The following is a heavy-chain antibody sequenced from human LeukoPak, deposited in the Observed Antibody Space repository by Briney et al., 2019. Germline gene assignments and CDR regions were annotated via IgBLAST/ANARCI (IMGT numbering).Heavy chain of an antibody. CDR3: AKDAGLYCGGDCYSND. Sequence: QPGGSLRLSCAASGFTFSSYAMSWVRQATGKGLEWVSAISGSGGSTYYAHSVKGRFTISIDKHKHTLDLQMNSLRADDTAVYDCAKDAGLYCGGDCYSNDWGQGTLVTVSS. V-gene: IGHV3-23*01. D-gene: IGHD2-21*02. CDR1: GFTFSSYA. CDR2: ISGSGGST. J-gene: IGHJ4*02.